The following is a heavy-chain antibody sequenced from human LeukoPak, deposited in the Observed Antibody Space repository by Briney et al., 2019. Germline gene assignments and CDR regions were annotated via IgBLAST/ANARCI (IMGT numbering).Heavy chain of an antibody. Sequence: PGGSLRLSCAASGFTFSGSAMHWVRQASGKGLEWVGRIRSKANSYATAYAASVKGRFTISRDDSKNTAYLQMNSLKTEDTAVYYCTRLRWELLRGHDYWGQGTLVTVSS. V-gene: IGHV3-73*01. CDR1: GFTFSGSA. J-gene: IGHJ4*02. CDR2: IRSKANSYAT. D-gene: IGHD1-26*01. CDR3: TRLRWELLRGHDY.